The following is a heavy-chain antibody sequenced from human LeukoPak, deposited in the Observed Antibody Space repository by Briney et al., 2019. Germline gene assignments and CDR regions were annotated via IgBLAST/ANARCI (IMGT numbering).Heavy chain of an antibody. D-gene: IGHD6-6*01. V-gene: IGHV3-74*01. J-gene: IGHJ3*02. Sequence: GGSLRLSCAASRFTFSNYWMHWVRRAPGKGLLWVSRISTDGTNTNYADSVKGRFTISRDNAKNILYLEMNSLRAEDTAVYYCVREYSSSSGRAFDIWGQGQWSPSLQ. CDR3: VREYSSSSGRAFDI. CDR2: ISTDGTNT. CDR1: RFTFSNYW.